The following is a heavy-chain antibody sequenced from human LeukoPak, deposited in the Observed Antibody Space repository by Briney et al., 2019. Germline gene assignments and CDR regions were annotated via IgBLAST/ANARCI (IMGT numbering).Heavy chain of an antibody. V-gene: IGHV3-48*02. D-gene: IGHD1-26*01. J-gene: IGHJ3*02. Sequence: GGSLRPSCAVSGVTFSSSNMHWVRQAPGKGLEWVSFIRGSSTDTQYADSVRGRFTISRDIGRAALYLQMNSLRDEDTAVYYCARGGGRSYSDAFDIWDQGTVDTVSS. CDR3: ARGGGRSYSDAFDI. CDR2: IRGSSTDT. CDR1: GVTFSSSN.